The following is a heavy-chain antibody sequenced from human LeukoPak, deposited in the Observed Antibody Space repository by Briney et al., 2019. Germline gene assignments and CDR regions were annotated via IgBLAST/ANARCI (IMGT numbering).Heavy chain of an antibody. J-gene: IGHJ4*02. CDR3: ASGYTSDWYYFDY. V-gene: IGHV4-59*01. D-gene: IGHD5-12*01. CDR1: GVSISSYY. Sequence: TSETLSLTCTVPGVSISSYYWSWIRQPPGKGLEWIGYIYFSGTTNYNPSLKSRVNISMDMSKKQFSLKLSSVTAADTALYFCASGYTSDWYYFDYWGQGTLVTVSS. CDR2: IYFSGTT.